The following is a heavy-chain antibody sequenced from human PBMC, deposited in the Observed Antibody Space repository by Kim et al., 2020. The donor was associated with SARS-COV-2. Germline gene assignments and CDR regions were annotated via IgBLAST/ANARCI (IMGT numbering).Heavy chain of an antibody. V-gene: IGHV4-34*01. CDR1: GGSFSGYY. Sequence: SETLSLTCAVYGGSFSGYYWSWIRQPPGKGLEWIGEINHSGSTNYNPSLKSRVTISVDTSKNQFSLKLSSVTAADTAVYYCARGYRGYSYGYGFDYWGQGTLVTVSS. D-gene: IGHD5-18*01. J-gene: IGHJ4*02. CDR2: INHSGST. CDR3: ARGYRGYSYGYGFDY.